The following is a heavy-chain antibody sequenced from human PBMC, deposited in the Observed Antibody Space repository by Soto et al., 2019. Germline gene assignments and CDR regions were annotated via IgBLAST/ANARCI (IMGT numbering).Heavy chain of an antibody. V-gene: IGHV3-73*01. D-gene: IGHD6-19*01. J-gene: IGHJ4*02. Sequence: ELQLLESGGGLVQPGGSLQLSCAASGFTFSVSAIHWVRQSSGKGLEWVGRIRSKANSYATTYAASVNGRFTFSRDDSRNTAYLQMNSLKTEDTAVYYCTRRGASSGVHFDYWGQGALVTVSS. CDR2: IRSKANSYAT. CDR1: GFTFSVSA. CDR3: TRRGASSGVHFDY.